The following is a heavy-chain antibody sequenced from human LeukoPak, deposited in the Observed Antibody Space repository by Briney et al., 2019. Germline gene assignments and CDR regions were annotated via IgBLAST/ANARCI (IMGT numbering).Heavy chain of an antibody. D-gene: IGHD2-2*01. CDR2: ISYDGSNK. V-gene: IGHV3-30*18. J-gene: IGHJ4*02. CDR3: AKDTGPDIVVVPAAFDY. CDR1: GFTFSSYG. Sequence: GGSLRLFCAASGFTFSSYGMHWVRQAPGKGLEWVAVISYDGSNKYYADSVKGRFTISRDNSKNTLYLQMNSLRAEDTAVYYCAKDTGPDIVVVPAAFDYWGQGTLVTVSS.